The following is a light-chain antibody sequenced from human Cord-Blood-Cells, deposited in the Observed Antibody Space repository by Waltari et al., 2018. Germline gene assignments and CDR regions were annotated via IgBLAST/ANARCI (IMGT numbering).Light chain of an antibody. CDR2: DAS. Sequence: EIVLTQSPATLSLSPGERATLSCRASQSVSRYLAWYQQKPGQAPRLLIYDASNRATGIPARFSGSGSGTDFTLTISSLETEDFAVYYCQQRSNWIFTFGPGTKVDIK. CDR1: QSVSRY. J-gene: IGKJ3*01. V-gene: IGKV3-11*01. CDR3: QQRSNWIFT.